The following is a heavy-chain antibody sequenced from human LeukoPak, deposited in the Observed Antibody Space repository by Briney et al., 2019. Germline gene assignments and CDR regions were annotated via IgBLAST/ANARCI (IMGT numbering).Heavy chain of an antibody. D-gene: IGHD2-15*01. CDR1: GFTFKKYA. CDR3: VKALGYCSGGSCLAFDI. CDR2: INSNGGRT. J-gene: IGHJ3*02. Sequence: PGGSLRLSCSASGFTFKKYAMHWVRQAPGKGLEYVSAINSNGGRTYYADSVKGRFTISRDNSKNTLFLQMSSLRAEDTAVYYCVKALGYCSGGSCLAFDIWGQGTMVTVSS. V-gene: IGHV3-64D*06.